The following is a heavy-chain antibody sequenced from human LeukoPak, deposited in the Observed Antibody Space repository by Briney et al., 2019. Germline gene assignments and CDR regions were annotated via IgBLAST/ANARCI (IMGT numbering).Heavy chain of an antibody. D-gene: IGHD6-13*01. CDR3: ARDLYSSRTNDAFVI. J-gene: IGHJ3*02. CDR2: IYYSGST. V-gene: IGHV4-34*01. CDR1: GGSFSGCY. Sequence: SETLSLTCAVYGGSFSGCYWGWIRQPPGKWLEWIGSIYYSGSTYYNPSLKSRVTISIDTSKNQFSLKLSSVTAADTAVYYCARDLYSSRTNDAFVIWGQGTVVTVSS.